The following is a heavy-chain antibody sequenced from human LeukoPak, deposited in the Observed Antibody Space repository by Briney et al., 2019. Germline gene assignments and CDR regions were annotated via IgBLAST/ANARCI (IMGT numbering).Heavy chain of an antibody. D-gene: IGHD6-13*01. Sequence: SETLSLTCTVSSGSYYWSWIRQPAGKGLEGIGQISSSWWCTYNPPLKSRVTISLDTSENHFSLKLKSVTAADTAVYYCARETQETYSSSWGLYDSHYYMDAWGKGTTVTVSS. CDR1: SGSYY. CDR3: ARETQETYSSSWGLYDSHYYMDA. V-gene: IGHV4-4*07. J-gene: IGHJ6*03. CDR2: ISSSWWC.